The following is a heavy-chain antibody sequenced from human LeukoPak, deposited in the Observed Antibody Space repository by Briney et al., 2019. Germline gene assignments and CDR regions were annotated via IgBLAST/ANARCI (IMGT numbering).Heavy chain of an antibody. CDR2: IYSGGST. CDR1: GFTVSSNY. CDR3: ARAQQMDDAFDI. J-gene: IGHJ3*02. Sequence: GGPLRLSCAASGFTVSSNYMSWVRQAPGKGLEWVSVIYSGGSTYYADSVKGRFTISRDNSKNTLYLQMNSLRAEDTAVYYCARAQQMDDAFDIWGQGTMVTVSS. V-gene: IGHV3-66*02. D-gene: IGHD6-13*01.